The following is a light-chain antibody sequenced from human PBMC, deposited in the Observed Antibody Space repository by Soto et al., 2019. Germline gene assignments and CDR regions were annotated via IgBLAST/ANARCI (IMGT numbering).Light chain of an antibody. Sequence: EIPVTQSPATLSVSPGERATLSCRASQSVSSNLAWYQQKPGQAPRLVIYGASTRASGVPARFSGSGSGTEFTLRISSVQSEDFAGYYCQQYDRWWTFGQGTKVEI. J-gene: IGKJ1*01. V-gene: IGKV3D-15*01. CDR1: QSVSSN. CDR3: QQYDRWWT. CDR2: GAS.